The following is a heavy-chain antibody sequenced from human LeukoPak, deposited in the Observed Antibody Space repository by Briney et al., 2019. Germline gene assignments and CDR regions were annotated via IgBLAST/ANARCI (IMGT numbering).Heavy chain of an antibody. J-gene: IGHJ4*02. V-gene: IGHV6-1*01. D-gene: IGHD3-16*01. CDR1: GDSFSSKSVS. CDR2: TRYRSTSNT. CDR3: VRDFNWAFDY. Sequence: PSQTLSLTCAISGDSFSSKSVSWSWLRQSPSRGLEYLGRTRYRSTSNTFYSLSVEGRITINADTSRNEVSLRLSSVTPEDTALYYCVRDFNWAFDYWGQGTLVTVSS.